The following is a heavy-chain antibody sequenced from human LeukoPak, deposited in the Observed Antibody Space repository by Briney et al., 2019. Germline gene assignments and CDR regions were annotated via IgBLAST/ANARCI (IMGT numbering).Heavy chain of an antibody. J-gene: IGHJ5*01. D-gene: IGHD6-19*01. V-gene: IGHV4-34*01. CDR2: ISIAGEI. CDR3: VRQIGAGAFDL. Sequence: SETLSLTCAVYEGSLTGYFWSSIRQPPGKGLEWIGEISIAGEINYNPSPRSRTTISMDTTKNQFSLRLTSVIAADPAFYYCVRQIGAGAFDLWGRDRLVTVSS. CDR1: EGSLTGYF.